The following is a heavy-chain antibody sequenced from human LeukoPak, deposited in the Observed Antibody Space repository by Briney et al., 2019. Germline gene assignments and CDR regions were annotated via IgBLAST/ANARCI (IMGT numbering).Heavy chain of an antibody. Sequence: ASVKVSCKASGYTLTDYYMHWVRQAPGKGLEWMGGFDPEDGETIYAQKFQGRVTMTEDTSTDTAYMELSSLRSEDTAVYYCATERQQAASFYYYGMDVWGQGTTVTVSS. V-gene: IGHV1-24*01. CDR1: GYTLTDYY. D-gene: IGHD2-15*01. CDR2: FDPEDGET. CDR3: ATERQQAASFYYYGMDV. J-gene: IGHJ6*02.